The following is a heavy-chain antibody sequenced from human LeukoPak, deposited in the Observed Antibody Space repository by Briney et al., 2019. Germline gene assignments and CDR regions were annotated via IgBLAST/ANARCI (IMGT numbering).Heavy chain of an antibody. CDR1: AFTFSNYA. CDR2: ISYDGSNK. J-gene: IGHJ4*02. Sequence: HPGGSLRLSCAASAFTFSNYAMHWVRQAPGKGLEWVAVISYDGSNKYYTDSVKGRFTISRDNSKNTLYLQMNSLRAEDTAVYYCAREGTGYCSGGSCLNWGQGTLVTVSS. V-gene: IGHV3-30*14. D-gene: IGHD2-15*01. CDR3: AREGTGYCSGGSCLN.